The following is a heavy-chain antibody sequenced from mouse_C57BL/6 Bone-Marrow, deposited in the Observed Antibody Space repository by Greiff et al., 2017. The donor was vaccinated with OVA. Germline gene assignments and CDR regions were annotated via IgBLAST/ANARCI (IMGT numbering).Heavy chain of an antibody. V-gene: IGHV5-6*02. CDR3: ARQRWFAY. CDR2: ISSGGSYT. Sequence: DVMLVESGGDLVKPGGSLKLSCAASGFTFSSYGMSWVRQTPDKRLEWVATISSGGSYTYYPDSVKGRFTISRDNAKNTLYLQMSSLKSEDTAMYYCARQRWFAYWGQGTLVTVSA. CDR1: GFTFSSYG. J-gene: IGHJ3*01.